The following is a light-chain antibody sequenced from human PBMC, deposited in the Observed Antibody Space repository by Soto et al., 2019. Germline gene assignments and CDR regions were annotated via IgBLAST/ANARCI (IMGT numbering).Light chain of an antibody. CDR3: QTWGTGPAV. CDR2: LNSDGSH. Sequence: QLVLTQSPSASASLGASVKLTCTLSSGHSSYAIAWHQQQPEKGPRYLMKLNSDGSHSKGDGIPDRFSGSSSGAERYLTISSLQSEDAADYYCQTWGTGPAVFGGGTQLTVL. J-gene: IGLJ7*01. V-gene: IGLV4-69*01. CDR1: SGHSSYA.